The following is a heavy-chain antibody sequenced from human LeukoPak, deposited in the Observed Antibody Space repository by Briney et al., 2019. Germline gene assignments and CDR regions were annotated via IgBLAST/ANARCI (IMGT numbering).Heavy chain of an antibody. J-gene: IGHJ5*02. V-gene: IGHV4-30-2*01. CDR1: GASISSGTYS. D-gene: IGHD3-10*01. CDR2: IYHTGST. CDR3: ARGDGSGSGRWFDP. Sequence: SSETLSLTCTVSGASISSGTYSWSWIRQPPGEGLEWIGYIYHTGSTYYSPSLKSRVTISVDRSKNQFSLNLNSVTAADTALYYCARGDGSGSGRWFDPWGQGTLITVSS.